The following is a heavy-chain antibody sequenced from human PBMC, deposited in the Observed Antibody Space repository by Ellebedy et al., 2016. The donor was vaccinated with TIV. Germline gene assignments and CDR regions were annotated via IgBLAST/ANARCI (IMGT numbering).Heavy chain of an antibody. CDR3: ARKSLSNWSFDL. V-gene: IGHV4-59*01. CDR1: GASINSY. Sequence: MPSETLSLTCTVSGASINSYWNWIRQPPGRGLEYIGYVYYSGKTNYSPSLKDRVTISLDTSKSQFSLNPNSVTAADTAVYYCARKSLSNWSFDLWGRGTLVTVSS. J-gene: IGHJ2*01. CDR2: VYYSGKT.